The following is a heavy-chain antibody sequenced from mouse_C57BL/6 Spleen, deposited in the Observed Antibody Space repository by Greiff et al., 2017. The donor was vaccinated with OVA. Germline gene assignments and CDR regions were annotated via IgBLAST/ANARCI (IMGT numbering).Heavy chain of an antibody. CDR3: TRRLGPSYWDFDV. V-gene: IGHV1-15*01. Sequence: QVQLQQSGAELVRPGASVTLSCKASGYTFTDYEMHWVKQTPVHGLEWIGAIDPETGGTAYNQKFKGKAILTADKSSSTAYMELRSLTSADSAVDYWTRRLGPSYWDFDVWGTGTTVTVSS. CDR2: IDPETGGT. D-gene: IGHD4-1*01. J-gene: IGHJ1*03. CDR1: GYTFTDYE.